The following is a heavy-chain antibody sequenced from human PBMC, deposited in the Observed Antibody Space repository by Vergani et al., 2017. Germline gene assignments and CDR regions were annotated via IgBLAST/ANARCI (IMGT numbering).Heavy chain of an antibody. CDR2: IFYSWTS. CDR3: ARDHYGSGRNDAFDI. Sequence: QVQLQESGPGLVKPSETLSLTCTVSGGSISSSYWGWIRQPPGPGLEWIGTIFYSWTSYANLSLRSRLTISVDTSQNQFSLKLSSVTAADTAVYYCARDHYGSGRNDAFDIWGQGTMVTVSS. CDR1: GGSISSSY. V-gene: IGHV4-59*12. J-gene: IGHJ3*02. D-gene: IGHD3-10*01.